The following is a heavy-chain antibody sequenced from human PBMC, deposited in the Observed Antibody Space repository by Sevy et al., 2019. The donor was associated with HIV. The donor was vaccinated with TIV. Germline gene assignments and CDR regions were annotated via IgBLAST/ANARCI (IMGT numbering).Heavy chain of an antibody. J-gene: IGHJ6*03. Sequence: GGSLRLSCAASGFTFSDYYMSWIRQAPGKGLEWVSYISSSRSYTNYADSVKGRFTISRDNAKNSLYLQMNSLRAEDTAVYYCATTTVPFNYYYYYYMDVWGKGTTVTVSS. V-gene: IGHV3-11*06. D-gene: IGHD4-4*01. CDR1: GFTFSDYY. CDR3: ATTTVPFNYYYYYYMDV. CDR2: ISSSRSYT.